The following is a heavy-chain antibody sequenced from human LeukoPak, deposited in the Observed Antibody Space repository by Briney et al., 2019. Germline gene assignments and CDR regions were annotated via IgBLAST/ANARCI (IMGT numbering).Heavy chain of an antibody. J-gene: IGHJ4*02. Sequence: GGSLRLSCAASGFTFNTYALSWVRQAPGKGLEWVSAIRLRDGRPYYADSVKGRFTISRDNSKYTLYLQMNSLRAEDTAVYYCAKGGMAVAGIFDYWGQGTLVTVSS. CDR3: AKGGMAVAGIFDY. CDR1: GFTFNTYA. D-gene: IGHD6-19*01. V-gene: IGHV3-23*01. CDR2: IRLRDGRP.